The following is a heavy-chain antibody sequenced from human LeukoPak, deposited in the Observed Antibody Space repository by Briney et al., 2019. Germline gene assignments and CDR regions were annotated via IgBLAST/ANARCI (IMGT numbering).Heavy chain of an antibody. CDR2: INSDGSST. CDR1: GFNFRNYW. J-gene: IGHJ4*02. V-gene: IGHV3-74*01. CDR3: ATDEAATGRLDY. Sequence: PGGSLRLSCAASGFNFRNYWMHWVRHAPGKGVVWVSSINSDGSSTSYADSVKGRFTISRDNAENTLYLQINSLRAEDTAVYYCATDEAATGRLDYWGQGTLVTDSS. D-gene: IGHD1-1*01.